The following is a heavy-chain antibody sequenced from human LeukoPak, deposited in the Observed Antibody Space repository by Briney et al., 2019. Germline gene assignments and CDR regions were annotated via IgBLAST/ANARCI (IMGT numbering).Heavy chain of an antibody. V-gene: IGHV2-70*17. J-gene: IGHJ4*02. Sequence: SGPALVKPTQTLTLTCTFSGFSFTNNGMCVTWIRQPPGKALEWLARIDWDDDKFYSASLKTRLTISTDTSKNQVVLTMTNMDPVDTATYYCARIRGTYCSSTTCSFEDFWGQGTLVTVSS. CDR3: ARIRGTYCSSTTCSFEDF. CDR2: IDWDDDK. CDR1: GFSFTNNGMC. D-gene: IGHD2-2*01.